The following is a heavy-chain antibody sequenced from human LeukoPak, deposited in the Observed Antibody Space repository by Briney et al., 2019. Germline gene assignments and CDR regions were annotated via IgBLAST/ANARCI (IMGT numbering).Heavy chain of an antibody. Sequence: PRGPPRLSCAASGFTFSRYWMHWLGQAPRKGLVWVSRISTDGSTTTYADSVKGRFTISRDNGKNTLYLQMNSLIAEDTAVYYCASYLTSIPSGMDVWGQRTTVIVSS. CDR3: ASYLTSIPSGMDV. CDR2: ISTDGSTT. D-gene: IGHD2/OR15-2a*01. V-gene: IGHV3-74*01. CDR1: GFTFSRYW. J-gene: IGHJ6*02.